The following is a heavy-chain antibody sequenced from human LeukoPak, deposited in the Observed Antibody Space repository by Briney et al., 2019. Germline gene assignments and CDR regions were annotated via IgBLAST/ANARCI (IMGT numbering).Heavy chain of an antibody. CDR2: IYSGGST. Sequence: GGSLRLPCAAAGVTVSSNDISWGSQAPGKGLEWGSVIYSGGSTYYSDSVKGRYTISRDTSKNTLYLQMNSLRAEDTAVYYCARIGVGEYYGMDVWAQGTTVTVSS. CDR1: GVTVSSND. J-gene: IGHJ6*02. V-gene: IGHV3-66*01. CDR3: ARIGVGEYYGMDV.